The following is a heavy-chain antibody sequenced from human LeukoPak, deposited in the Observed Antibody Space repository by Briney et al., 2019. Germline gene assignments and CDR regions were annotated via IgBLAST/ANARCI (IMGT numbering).Heavy chain of an antibody. Sequence: KASETLSLTCNVSDDSISSYYWSWIRQPPGKGLEWIGYIYYSGSTNYNPSLKSRVTISVDTSKNQFSLKLSSVTAADTAVYYCARHRDSSSWYPYTYFDYWGQGTLVTVSS. J-gene: IGHJ4*02. V-gene: IGHV4-59*08. CDR2: IYYSGST. CDR1: DDSISSYY. D-gene: IGHD6-13*01. CDR3: ARHRDSSSWYPYTYFDY.